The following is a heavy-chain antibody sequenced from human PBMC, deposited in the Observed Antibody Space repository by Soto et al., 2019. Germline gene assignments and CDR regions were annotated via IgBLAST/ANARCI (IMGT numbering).Heavy chain of an antibody. CDR3: ARQNYYSGMDV. V-gene: IGHV1-58*01. CDR1: GFTFTSSA. CDR2: IGVGSGNT. Sequence: ASVKVSCKASGFTFTSSAVQWVRQARGQRLEWIGWIGVGSGNTNYAQKFQERVTITTDTSTRTAYMEMRSLKSDDTAVYYCARQNYYSGMDVWGQGTTVTVSS. J-gene: IGHJ6*02.